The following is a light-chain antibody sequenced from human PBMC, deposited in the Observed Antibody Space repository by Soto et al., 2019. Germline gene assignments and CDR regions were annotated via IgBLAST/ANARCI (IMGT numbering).Light chain of an antibody. CDR3: QSYDSSLSGYV. CDR1: GSNIGAPYD. V-gene: IGLV1-40*01. CDR2: GNS. J-gene: IGLJ1*01. Sequence: SVLTQPPSVSGAPGQRVTISCTGSGSNIGAPYDVHWYQLLPGAAPKVLIHGNSNRPSGVPDRFSGSRSGTSASLAITGLQAGDEADYYCQSYDSSLSGYVFGTGTKVTVL.